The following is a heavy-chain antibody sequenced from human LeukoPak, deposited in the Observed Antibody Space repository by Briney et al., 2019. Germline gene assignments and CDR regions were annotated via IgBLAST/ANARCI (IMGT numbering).Heavy chain of an antibody. CDR1: GFTFDDYA. D-gene: IGHD6-6*01. CDR2: ISWNGGTT. Sequence: GGSLRLSCAASGFTFDDYAMHWVRQAPGKGLEWVSLISWNGGTTYYADSVKGRFTISRDNNKNSLYLQMNSLRAEDMALYYCAKDRAARTSYYYYYYYMDVWGKGTTVTVSS. V-gene: IGHV3-43D*03. J-gene: IGHJ6*03. CDR3: AKDRAARTSYYYYYYYMDV.